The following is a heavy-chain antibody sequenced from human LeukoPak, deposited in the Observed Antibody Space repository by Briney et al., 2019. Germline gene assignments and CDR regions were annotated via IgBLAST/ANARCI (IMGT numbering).Heavy chain of an antibody. J-gene: IGHJ3*02. Sequence: GESLKISCKGSGYSFTSYWTGWVRQMPGKGLEWMGIIYPGDSDTRYSPSFQGQVTISADKSISTAYLQWSSLKASDTAMYYCARPYSSGWYAYNAFDIWGQGTMVTVSS. CDR3: ARPYSSGWYAYNAFDI. CDR2: IYPGDSDT. D-gene: IGHD6-19*01. CDR1: GYSFTSYW. V-gene: IGHV5-51*01.